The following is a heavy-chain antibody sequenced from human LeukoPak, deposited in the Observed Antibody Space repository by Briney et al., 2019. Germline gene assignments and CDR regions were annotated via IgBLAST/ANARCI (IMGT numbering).Heavy chain of an antibody. CDR1: GFTFSSYA. CDR3: VKDGRVAVAGNNYYYYMDV. J-gene: IGHJ6*03. D-gene: IGHD6-19*01. CDR2: ISASGGST. Sequence: GGSLRLSCAASGFTFSSYAMTWVRQTPGKGLEWVSGISASGGSTYYVDSVKGRFTISRDNSKNTLYLQMNSLRAEDTAVYYCVKDGRVAVAGNNYYYYMDVWGKGTTVTVSS. V-gene: IGHV3-23*01.